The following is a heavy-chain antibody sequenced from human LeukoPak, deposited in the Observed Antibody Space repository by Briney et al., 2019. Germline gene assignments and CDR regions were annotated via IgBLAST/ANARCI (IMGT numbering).Heavy chain of an antibody. CDR2: INYSGST. Sequence: SESLSLTCTVSGGSITNSYWNWIRQSPGKGLEWIGYINYSGSTNYNPSLKSRVTISVDTSKNQFSLKLSSVTAADTAMYFCARDPLSTNDFDIWGQGTMVTVSS. D-gene: IGHD1-1*01. CDR3: ARDPLSTNDFDI. CDR1: GGSITNSY. J-gene: IGHJ3*02. V-gene: IGHV4-59*01.